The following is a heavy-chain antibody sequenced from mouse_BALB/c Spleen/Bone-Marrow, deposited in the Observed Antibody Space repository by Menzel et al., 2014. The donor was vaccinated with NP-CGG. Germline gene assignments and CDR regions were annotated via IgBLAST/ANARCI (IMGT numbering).Heavy chain of an antibody. CDR1: GYSFTGYN. D-gene: IGHD2-4*01. V-gene: IGHV1S135*01. J-gene: IGHJ4*01. CDR3: ARSGDYDIYYAMDY. Sequence: VQLQQSGPELVKPGASVKISCKASGYSFTGYNMNWVKQSNGKSLEWIGNIDPYYGGASYNQRFKGKATLTVDKSSSTAYMQLKSLTSEDSAVYYCARSGDYDIYYAMDYWGQGTSVTVSS. CDR2: IDPYYGGA.